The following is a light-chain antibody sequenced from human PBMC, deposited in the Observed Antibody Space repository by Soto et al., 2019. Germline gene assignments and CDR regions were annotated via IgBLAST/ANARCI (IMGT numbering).Light chain of an antibody. CDR2: GAS. V-gene: IGKV3-15*01. CDR1: QSINSY. Sequence: EIELTQSPASLSLSPGERATISCRASQSINSYLVWYQQKPGQAPKLLIYGASTMATGIPARFSGSGSGTEFTLTISSLQSEDFAIYYCQQYNNWPRTFGQGTKVDI. J-gene: IGKJ1*01. CDR3: QQYNNWPRT.